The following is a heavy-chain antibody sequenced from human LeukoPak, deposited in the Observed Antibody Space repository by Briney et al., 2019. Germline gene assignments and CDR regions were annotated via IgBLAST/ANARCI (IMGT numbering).Heavy chain of an antibody. V-gene: IGHV3-33*01. CDR2: IWYDGSNK. CDR3: ARGIGLFWSGYYRCNWFDP. Sequence: PGGSLRLSCAASGFTFSSYGMHWVRQAPGKGLEWVAVIWYDGSNKYYADSVKGRFTISRDNSKNTLYLQMNSLRAEDTAVYYCARGIGLFWSGYYRCNWFDPWGQGTLVTVSS. J-gene: IGHJ5*02. CDR1: GFTFSSYG. D-gene: IGHD3-3*01.